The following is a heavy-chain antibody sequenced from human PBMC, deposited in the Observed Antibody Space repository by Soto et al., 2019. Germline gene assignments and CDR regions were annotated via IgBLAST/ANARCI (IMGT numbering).Heavy chain of an antibody. V-gene: IGHV1-69*02. J-gene: IGHJ4*02. D-gene: IGHD6-13*01. CDR2: IIPILGIA. Sequence: QVQLVQSGAEVKKPGSSVKVSCKASGGTFSSYTISWVRQAPGQGLEWMGRIIPILGIANYEQKIQGRVTITEDKCTSTAYRELSGVGSEDTAVGYCARDALGGQQLVLGVGAFDWGQGTLVTVSS. CDR1: GGTFSSYT. CDR3: ARDALGGQQLVLGVGAFD.